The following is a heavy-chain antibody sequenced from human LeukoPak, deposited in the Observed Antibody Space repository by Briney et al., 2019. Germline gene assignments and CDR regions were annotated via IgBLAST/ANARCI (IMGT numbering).Heavy chain of an antibody. J-gene: IGHJ4*02. CDR2: ISSSGSTI. D-gene: IGHD6-6*01. V-gene: IGHV3-11*04. Sequence: GGSLRLSCAASGFTFSDYYMSWIRQAPGKWLEWVSYISSSGSTIYYADSVKGRFTISRDNAKNSLYLQMNSLRAEDTTVYYCAGGPSSSSVDYWRQGTLVTVSS. CDR1: GFTFSDYY. CDR3: AGGPSSSSVDY.